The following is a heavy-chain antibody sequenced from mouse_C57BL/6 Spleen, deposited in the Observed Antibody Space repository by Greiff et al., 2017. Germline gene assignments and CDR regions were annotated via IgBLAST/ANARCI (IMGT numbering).Heavy chain of an antibody. J-gene: IGHJ4*01. CDR3: AKWGGNYSYYAMDY. CDR2: IYPRSGNT. V-gene: IGHV1-81*01. D-gene: IGHD2-1*01. CDR1: GYTFTSYG. Sequence: VQLQQSGAELVRPGASVKLSCKASGYTFTSYGISWVKQRTGQGLEWIGEIYPRSGNTYYNEKFKGKATLTADKSSSTAYMELRSLTSEDSAVYFGAKWGGNYSYYAMDYWGQGTTVTVAS.